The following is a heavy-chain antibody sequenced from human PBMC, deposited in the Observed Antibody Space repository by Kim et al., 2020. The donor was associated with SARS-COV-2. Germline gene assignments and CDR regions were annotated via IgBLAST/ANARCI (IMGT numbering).Heavy chain of an antibody. CDR3: ARVMGRGGEWSGVDY. D-gene: IGHD3-3*01. J-gene: IGHJ4*02. CDR1: GGTFSSYT. Sequence: SVKVSCKASGGTFSSYTISWVRQAPGQGLEWMGRIIPILGIANYAQKFQGRVTITADKSTSTAYMELSSLRSEDTAVYYCARVMGRGGEWSGVDYWGQGTLVTVSS. V-gene: IGHV1-69*02. CDR2: IIPILGIA.